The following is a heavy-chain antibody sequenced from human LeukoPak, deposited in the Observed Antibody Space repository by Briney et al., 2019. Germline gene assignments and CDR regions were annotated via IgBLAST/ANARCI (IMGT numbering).Heavy chain of an antibody. CDR3: ARSGSGRYYGWFDP. CDR1: GFTFSSYA. D-gene: IGHD3-10*01. Sequence: PGGSLRLSCAASGFTFSSYAMSWVRQAPGKGLEWVSAISSSGGTTYYSDSVKGRFTISRDNSKNTLFLQMSGLRAEDTAVYYCARSGSGRYYGWFDPWGQGTLVTGSS. CDR2: ISSSGGTT. J-gene: IGHJ5*02. V-gene: IGHV3-23*01.